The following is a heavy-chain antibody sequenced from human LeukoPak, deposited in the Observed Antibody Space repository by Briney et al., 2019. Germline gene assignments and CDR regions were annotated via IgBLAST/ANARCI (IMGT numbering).Heavy chain of an antibody. V-gene: IGHV3-66*01. D-gene: IGHD6-19*01. J-gene: IGHJ6*02. CDR3: ARNEVGGSVYYGMDV. CDR2: IYSGGST. CDR1: GFTFSSYA. Sequence: GGSLRLSCAASGFTFSSYAMSWVRQAPGKGLEWVSVIYSGGSTYYADSVKGRFTISRDNSKNTLYLQMNSLRAEDTAVYYCARNEVGGSVYYGMDVWGQGTTVTVSS.